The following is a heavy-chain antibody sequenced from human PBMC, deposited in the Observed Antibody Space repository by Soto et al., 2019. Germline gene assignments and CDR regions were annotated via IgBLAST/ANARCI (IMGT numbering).Heavy chain of an antibody. CDR2: INHSGST. Sequence: QVQLQQWGAGLLKPSETLSLTCAVYGGSFSGYYWSWIRQPPGKGLEWIGEINHSGSTNYNPSLNSRVTISVDPSKNQFSLKLSSVTAADTAVYYCARRRNYYDSSGYYYNWFDPWGQGTLVTVSS. CDR1: GGSFSGYY. CDR3: ARRRNYYDSSGYYYNWFDP. V-gene: IGHV4-34*01. D-gene: IGHD3-22*01. J-gene: IGHJ5*02.